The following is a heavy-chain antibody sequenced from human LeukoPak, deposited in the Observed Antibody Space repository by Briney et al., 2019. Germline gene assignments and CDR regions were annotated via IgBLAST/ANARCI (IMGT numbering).Heavy chain of an antibody. CDR2: ISAYKDYR. CDR1: GYTFTTYG. Sequence: ASVKVSCKASGYTFTTYGISWLRQAPGEGLEGMGWISAYKDYRRYAQTLQDRLTMTTDTSTSTAYMELRSLRSDDTAVYYCARVTFQGNYGSGSPDYWGKGTLVTVSS. CDR3: ARVTFQGNYGSGSPDY. V-gene: IGHV1-18*01. J-gene: IGHJ4*02. D-gene: IGHD3-10*01.